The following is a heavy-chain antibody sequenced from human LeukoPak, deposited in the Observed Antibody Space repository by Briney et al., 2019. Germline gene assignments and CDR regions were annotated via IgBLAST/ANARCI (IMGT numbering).Heavy chain of an antibody. CDR3: ARYGGTYLDY. D-gene: IGHD3-10*01. V-gene: IGHV4-59*01. CDR2: RSHSGST. CDR1: GFTFSSYA. J-gene: IGHJ4*02. Sequence: GSLRLSCAASGFTFSSYAMAWVRQAPGKGLEWVGYRSHSGSTNYNPSLKSRVTVSVDTSKNQFSLKLSSVTAADTAMYYCARYGGTYLDYWGQGTLVTVSS.